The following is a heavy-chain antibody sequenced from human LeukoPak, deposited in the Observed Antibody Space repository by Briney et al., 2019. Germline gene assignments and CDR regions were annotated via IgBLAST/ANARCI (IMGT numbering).Heavy chain of an antibody. Sequence: QPGGSLRLSCSASGFTFSSFSSYAMHWVRQAPGKGLEFVSAISVKGDNTYYADSVKGRFTISRDTSKNTLYLQMSSLRAEDTAVYYCVLSVMTPFGAFDIWGQGTKVTVSS. D-gene: IGHD3-16*01. CDR3: VLSVMTPFGAFDI. CDR2: ISVKGDNT. V-gene: IGHV3-64D*06. J-gene: IGHJ3*02. CDR1: GFTFSSFSSYA.